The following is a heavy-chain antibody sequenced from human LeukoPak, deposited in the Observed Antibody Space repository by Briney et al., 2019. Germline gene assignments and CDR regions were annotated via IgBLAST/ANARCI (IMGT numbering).Heavy chain of an antibody. Sequence: GGSLRLSCAASGFTFSSYGMSWVRQAPGKGLEWVAFIRYDGSKKYYADSVKGRFTISRDNSKNALYLQMNSLRAEDTAVYYCVRDQGSGWYVPTAIDYWGQGTLVTVSS. V-gene: IGHV3-30*02. CDR1: GFTFSSYG. CDR3: VRDQGSGWYVPTAIDY. D-gene: IGHD6-19*01. CDR2: IRYDGSKK. J-gene: IGHJ4*02.